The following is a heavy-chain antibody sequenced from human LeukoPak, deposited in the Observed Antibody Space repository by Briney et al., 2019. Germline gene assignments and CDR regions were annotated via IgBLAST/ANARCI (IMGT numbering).Heavy chain of an antibody. CDR3: AKVPPSPGWWYFDL. Sequence: PGGSLILSCAASGFTFSSYAMSWVRQAPGKGLEWVSAITGRGASTYYADSVKGRFTISRDNSKNTLYLQMNSLRAEDTAVYYCAKVPPSPGWWYFDLWGRGTLVTVSS. V-gene: IGHV3-23*01. CDR1: GFTFSSYA. J-gene: IGHJ2*01. CDR2: ITGRGAST.